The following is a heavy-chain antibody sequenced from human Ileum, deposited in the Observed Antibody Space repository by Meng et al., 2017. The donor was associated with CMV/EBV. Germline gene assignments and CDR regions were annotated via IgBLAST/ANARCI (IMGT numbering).Heavy chain of an antibody. CDR1: GFTFSDYN. Sequence: GESLKISCEASGFTFSDYNMNWVRQAPGKGLEWVSSISGSTTYIYYADSVKGRFTISRDNAKNSLHLQMSSLRVEDTAVYYCAREGTGEYFNFWSGQLPIDYWGRGTMVTVSS. D-gene: IGHD3-3*01. J-gene: IGHJ4*02. CDR3: AREGTGEYFNFWSGQLPIDY. V-gene: IGHV3-21*01. CDR2: ISGSTTYI.